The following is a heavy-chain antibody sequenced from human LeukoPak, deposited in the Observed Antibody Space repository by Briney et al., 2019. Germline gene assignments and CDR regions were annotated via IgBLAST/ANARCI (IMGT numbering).Heavy chain of an antibody. CDR3: ARHTTVGGSLRFDY. CDR2: ICPGDSDT. CDR1: GYGFSSYW. V-gene: IGHV5-51*01. D-gene: IGHD4-23*01. Sequence: GESLKISCKGSGYGFSSYWIGWVRQMHGKGLEYMGIICPGDSDTRYSQSFQGQVTISADKSITTAYLQWSSLQASDTAMYYCARHTTVGGSLRFDYWGQGTLVSVSS. J-gene: IGHJ4*02.